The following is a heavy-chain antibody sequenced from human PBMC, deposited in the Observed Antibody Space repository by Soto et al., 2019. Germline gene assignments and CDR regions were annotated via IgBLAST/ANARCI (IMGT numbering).Heavy chain of an antibody. D-gene: IGHD2-2*01. CDR1: GFTFSSYW. CDR2: IKQDGSEK. CDR3: ATHGYCSSTSCQWIDY. Sequence: PGGSLRLSCAASGFTFSSYWMSWVRQAPGKGLEWVANIKQDGSEKYYVDSVKGRFTISRDNAKNSVYLQMNSLRAEDTAVYYCATHGYCSSTSCQWIDYWGQGTLVTVSS. V-gene: IGHV3-7*01. J-gene: IGHJ4*02.